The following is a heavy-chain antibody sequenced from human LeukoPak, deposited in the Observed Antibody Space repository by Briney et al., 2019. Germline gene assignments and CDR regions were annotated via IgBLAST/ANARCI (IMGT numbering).Heavy chain of an antibody. D-gene: IGHD3-10*01. CDR1: GYTFTSYG. CDR2: ISAYYGNT. CDR3: ARGGKIWLGELFDDFDI. Sequence: ASVKVSCKSSGYTFTSYGISWLRQAPGQERDCMGLISAYYGNTNYAHKLRSRVTMTTDTSTSTAYMYPRSLRSDDTAVYYCARGGKIWLGELFDDFDIWGQGKMVTVSS. V-gene: IGHV1-18*01. J-gene: IGHJ3*02.